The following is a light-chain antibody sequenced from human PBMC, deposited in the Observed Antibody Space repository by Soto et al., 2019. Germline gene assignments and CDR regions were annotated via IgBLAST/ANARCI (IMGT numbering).Light chain of an antibody. J-gene: IGKJ1*01. CDR3: QKYGSSGT. CDR2: GAS. CDR1: QSVSNNY. Sequence: EIVLTQSPGTLSLSPGERATLXCRASQSVSNNYLAWYQQKPGQAPRLLIYGASNRATGIPDRFSGSGSGTDFTLTISRLEPEDFAVYYCQKYGSSGTFGQGTKVDIK. V-gene: IGKV3-20*01.